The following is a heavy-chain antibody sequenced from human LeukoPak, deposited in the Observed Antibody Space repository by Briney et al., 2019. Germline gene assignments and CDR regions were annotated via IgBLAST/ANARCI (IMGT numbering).Heavy chain of an antibody. J-gene: IGHJ4*02. Sequence: GGSLRLSCAASGFTIRTSWMSWVRQAPGKGLEWVATVKEDGSEKYYVDSVKGRFTISRDNAKNSLFLQMNSLRAEDAALYYCAKIPQVAIFSVPNFDYWGQGTLVTVSS. CDR3: AKIPQVAIFSVPNFDY. D-gene: IGHD3-3*01. V-gene: IGHV3-7*01. CDR2: VKEDGSEK. CDR1: GFTIRTSW.